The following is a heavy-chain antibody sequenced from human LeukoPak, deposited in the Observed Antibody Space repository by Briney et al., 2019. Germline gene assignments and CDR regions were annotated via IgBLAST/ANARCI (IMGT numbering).Heavy chain of an antibody. Sequence: PGGSLRLSCAASGFTFSNARMSWVRQAQGNGLEFVSAISSNGGSTYYENSVKGRFTISRDNSKNTLYLQMGSLRAEDMAVYYCARELTYYYAFDIWGQGTMVTVSS. D-gene: IGHD3-10*01. CDR2: ISSNGGST. V-gene: IGHV3-64*01. CDR3: ARELTYYYAFDI. J-gene: IGHJ3*02. CDR1: GFTFSNAR.